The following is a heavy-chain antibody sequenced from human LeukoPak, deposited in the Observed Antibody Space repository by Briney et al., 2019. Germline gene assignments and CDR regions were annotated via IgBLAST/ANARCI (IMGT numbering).Heavy chain of an antibody. J-gene: IGHJ4*02. CDR3: ARALSYSYGSMDF. Sequence: GGSLRLSCAASVFTFSSYSMNWVRQAPGKGMEWVSSISSGSKYIYNADSVKGRFTISRDNAKNSLYLQMNSLRAEDTAVYYCARALSYSYGSMDFWGQGTLVIVSS. CDR1: VFTFSSYS. D-gene: IGHD5-18*01. V-gene: IGHV3-21*01. CDR2: ISSGSKYI.